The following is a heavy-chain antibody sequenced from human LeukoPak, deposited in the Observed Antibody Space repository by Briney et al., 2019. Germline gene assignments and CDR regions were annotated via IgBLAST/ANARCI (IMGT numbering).Heavy chain of an antibody. CDR2: ISGSGVGT. Sequence: QTGGSLRLSCAGSGFIFRNYAMSWVRQAPGMGLEWVSAISGSGVGTNYADSVKGRFTTSRDNSKNALYLQMNSLRAEDTAVYYCAKNGRDDHDKYFFDFWGQGTQVTVSS. V-gene: IGHV3-23*01. CDR3: AKNGRDDHDKYFFDF. J-gene: IGHJ4*02. D-gene: IGHD3-9*01. CDR1: GFIFRNYA.